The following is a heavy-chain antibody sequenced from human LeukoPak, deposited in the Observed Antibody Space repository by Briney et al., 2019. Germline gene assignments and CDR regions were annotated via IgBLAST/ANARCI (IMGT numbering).Heavy chain of an antibody. CDR2: IGTAGDT. V-gene: IGHV3-13*01. J-gene: IGHJ6*02. D-gene: IGHD1-1*01. CDR1: GFTFSSYD. CDR3: ARGLERRRSLYYYYYGMDV. Sequence: GGSLRLSCAASGFTFSSYDMHWARQATGKGLEWVSAIGTAGDTYYPGSVKGRFTISRENAKNSLYLQMNSLRAGDTAVYYCARGLERRRSLYYYYYGMDVWGQGTTVTVSS.